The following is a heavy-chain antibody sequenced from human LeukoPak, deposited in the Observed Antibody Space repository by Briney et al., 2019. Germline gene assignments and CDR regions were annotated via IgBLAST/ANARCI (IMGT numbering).Heavy chain of an antibody. Sequence: PGGSLRLSCAASGFSFSSYAMSWVRQAPGKGLEWVSAISGSGGSTYYADSVKGRFTISRDNSKNTLYLQMNSLRAEDTAVYYCATSRIAAAGAFDIWGQGTVVTVSS. D-gene: IGHD6-13*01. J-gene: IGHJ3*02. CDR1: GFSFSSYA. V-gene: IGHV3-23*01. CDR3: ATSRIAAAGAFDI. CDR2: ISGSGGST.